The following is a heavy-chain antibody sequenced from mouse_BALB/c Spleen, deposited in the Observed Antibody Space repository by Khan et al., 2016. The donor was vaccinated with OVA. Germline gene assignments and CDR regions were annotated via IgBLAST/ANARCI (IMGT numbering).Heavy chain of an antibody. Sequence: QVQLQQSGAELARPWASVKMSCKASGYTFTSYTIHWIKQRPGQGLEWIGYINPTNGYTNYNQKFKDKATLTTDKSSTTAYLQLSSLTSDDSAVYNCVRDGAYHRNDGWFAYWGQGNLVTVSA. D-gene: IGHD2-14*01. J-gene: IGHJ3*01. CDR3: VRDGAYHRNDGWFAY. CDR2: INPTNGYT. CDR1: GYTFTSYT. V-gene: IGHV1-4*01.